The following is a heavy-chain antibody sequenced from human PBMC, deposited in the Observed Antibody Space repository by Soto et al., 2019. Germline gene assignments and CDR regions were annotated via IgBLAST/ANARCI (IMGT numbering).Heavy chain of an antibody. V-gene: IGHV3-21*01. J-gene: IGHJ6*02. D-gene: IGHD5-12*01. CDR1: GFTFSSYS. Sequence: EVQLVESGGGLVKPGGSLRLSCAASGFTFSSYSMNWVRQAPGKGLEWVSSISSSSSYINYADSVKGRFTISRDNAKNSLYLQMNSLRAEDTAIYYCARAPYDSDGMDVWGQGTTVTVSS. CDR3: ARAPYDSDGMDV. CDR2: ISSSSSYI.